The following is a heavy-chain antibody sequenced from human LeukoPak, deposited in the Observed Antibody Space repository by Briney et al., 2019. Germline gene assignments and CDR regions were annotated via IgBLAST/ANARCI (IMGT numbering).Heavy chain of an antibody. V-gene: IGHV4-4*07. Sequence: SETLSLTCTVSGGSISGYYWSWIRQSAEKGLEWIGHIYITGSTDYNPSLKSRVTMSVDTSKNQFSLWLSSVTAADTAVYYCARELGRYNWFDPWGQGTLVTVSS. CDR1: GGSISGYY. D-gene: IGHD1-26*01. CDR2: IYITGST. CDR3: ARELGRYNWFDP. J-gene: IGHJ5*02.